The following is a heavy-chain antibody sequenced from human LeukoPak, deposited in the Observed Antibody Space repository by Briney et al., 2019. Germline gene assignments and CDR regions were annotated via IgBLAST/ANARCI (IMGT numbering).Heavy chain of an antibody. D-gene: IGHD2-21*01. CDR3: ARGRPLGDSFFDI. V-gene: IGHV3-11*01. J-gene: IGHJ3*02. CDR2: ISGSGHTL. Sequence: GGSLRLSCAASGFTFSDYYMSWIRQAPGKGLEWVSYISGSGHTLYYADAVEGRFSISRDNARKSVYLQMNSLTAGDTAVYYCARGRPLGDSFFDIWGQGTTVTVSS. CDR1: GFTFSDYY.